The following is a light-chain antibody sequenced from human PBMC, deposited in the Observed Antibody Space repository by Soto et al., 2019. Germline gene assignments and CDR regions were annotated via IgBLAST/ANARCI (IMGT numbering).Light chain of an antibody. CDR3: QQYGNSPIT. J-gene: IGKJ5*01. V-gene: IGKV3-20*01. Sequence: DIVLTQSPGPLSLSLGERATLXXRASQSVTNNYLAWYQQKPGQAPRIXIDGASSRATGVPDRFSGTGSGTDFTLTISRLEPEDFAVFYCQQYGNSPITFGQGTRLEIK. CDR1: QSVTNNY. CDR2: GAS.